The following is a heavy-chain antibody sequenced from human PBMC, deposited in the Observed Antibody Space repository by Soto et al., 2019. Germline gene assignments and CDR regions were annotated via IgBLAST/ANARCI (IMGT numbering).Heavy chain of an antibody. CDR3: ARVASGKGGPLDYYYYYGMDV. D-gene: IGHD3-16*01. V-gene: IGHV3-48*02. CDR1: GFTFSSYS. J-gene: IGHJ6*02. Sequence: GGSLRLSCAASGFTFSSYSMNWVRQAPGKGLEWVSYISSSSSTIYYADSVKGRFTISRDNAKNSLYLQMNSLRDEDTAVYYCARVASGKGGPLDYYYYYGMDVWGQGTTVTVSS. CDR2: ISSSSSTI.